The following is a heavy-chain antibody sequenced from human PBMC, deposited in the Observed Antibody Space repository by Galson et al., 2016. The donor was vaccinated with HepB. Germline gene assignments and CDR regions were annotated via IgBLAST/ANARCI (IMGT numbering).Heavy chain of an antibody. Sequence: SLRLSCAATGFTFSTQSMHWVRQAPGKGLEWVSSIISTGTSISYADSVKGRFTISRDNSKNLLYLQMNSLRGEDTAVYYCARGVGGCDRRHRIAPWGQGTLVTVSS. J-gene: IGHJ5*02. CDR2: IISTGTSI. CDR3: ARGVGGCDRRHRIAP. CDR1: GFTFSTQS. V-gene: IGHV3-21*01. D-gene: IGHD3-3*01.